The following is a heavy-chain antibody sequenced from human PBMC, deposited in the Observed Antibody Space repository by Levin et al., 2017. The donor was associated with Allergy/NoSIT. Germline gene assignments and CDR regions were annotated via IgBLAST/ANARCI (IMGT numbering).Heavy chain of an antibody. V-gene: IGHV3-21*01. CDR2: ISSSSSYI. D-gene: IGHD6-25*01. CDR3: ATQRGGRGGYYFDY. CDR1: GFTFSSYS. Sequence: GGSLRLSCAASGFTFSSYSMNWVRQAPGKGLEWVSSISSSSSYIYYADSVKGRFTISRDNAKNSLYLQMNSLRAEDTAVYYCATQRGGRGGYYFDYWGQGTLVTVSS. J-gene: IGHJ4*02.